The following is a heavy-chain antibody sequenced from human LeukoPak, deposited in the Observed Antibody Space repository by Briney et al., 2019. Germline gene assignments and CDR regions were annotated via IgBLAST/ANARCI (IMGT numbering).Heavy chain of an antibody. V-gene: IGHV4-31*03. Sequence: SETLSLTCTVSGGSISSGGYYWSWIRQHPGQGLEWIGYIYYSGSTYYNPSLKSRVTISVDTSKNQFSLKLSSVTAADTAVYYCARSSGYSGYEVDYWGQGTLVTVSS. J-gene: IGHJ4*02. D-gene: IGHD5-12*01. CDR1: GGSISSGGYY. CDR3: ARSSGYSGYEVDY. CDR2: IYYSGST.